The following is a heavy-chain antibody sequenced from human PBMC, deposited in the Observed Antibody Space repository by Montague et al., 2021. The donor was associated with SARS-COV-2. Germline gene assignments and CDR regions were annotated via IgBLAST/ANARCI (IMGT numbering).Heavy chain of an antibody. V-gene: IGHV4-61*02. Sequence: TLSLTCTVSGGSITSRNGYWTWIRQPAGQERVYIGRNYSSANTNHTASLRGRVTVYTDTSQYSLSLRLASVTAADTAVYFCARSTVGIAMAFDDWGQGTLVTVAP. J-gene: IGHJ4*02. CDR3: ARSTVGIAMAFDD. D-gene: IGHD2-21*01. CDR2: NYSSANT. CDR1: GGSITSRNGY.